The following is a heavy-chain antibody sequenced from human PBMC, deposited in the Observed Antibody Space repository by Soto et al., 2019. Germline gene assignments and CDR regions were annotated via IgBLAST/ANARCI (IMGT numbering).Heavy chain of an antibody. J-gene: IGHJ5*02. D-gene: IGHD6-13*01. CDR1: GGSFSGYY. CDR2: INHSGST. CDR3: ARVGYSSSWYGYNWFDP. V-gene: IGHV4-34*01. Sequence: QVQLQQWGAGLLKPSETLSLTCAVYGGSFSGYYWSWIRQPPGKGLEWIGEINHSGSTNYNTSLKSGVTISVDTSKNQFSLKLSSVTAADTAVYYCARVGYSSSWYGYNWFDPWVQGTLVTVSS.